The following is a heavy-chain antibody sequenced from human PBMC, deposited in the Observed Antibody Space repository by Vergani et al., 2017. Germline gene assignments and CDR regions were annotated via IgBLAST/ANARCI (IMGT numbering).Heavy chain of an antibody. Sequence: QVQLVQSGAEVKKPGASVKVSCKASGYTFTGYYMHWVRQAPGQGLEWMGWINPNSGGTNYAQKFQGRVTMTRDTSISTAYMELSRLRSDDTAVYYCARGNEECGGDCYLLVRDAFDIWGQGTMVTVSS. CDR2: INPNSGGT. V-gene: IGHV1-2*02. CDR3: ARGNEECGGDCYLLVRDAFDI. J-gene: IGHJ3*02. CDR1: GYTFTGYY. D-gene: IGHD2-21*02.